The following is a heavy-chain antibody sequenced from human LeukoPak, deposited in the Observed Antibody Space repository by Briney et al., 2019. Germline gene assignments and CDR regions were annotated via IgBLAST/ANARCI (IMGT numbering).Heavy chain of an antibody. CDR3: ARVGEYSYGSPTWFDP. CDR2: INQDGSEI. V-gene: IGHV3-7*03. Sequence: GGSLRLSCAASGFTFSNYWMSWVRQAPGKGLEWVANINQDGSEIYYVDSVKGRFTISRDNAKNSLYLQMNSLRAEDTALYHCARVGEYSYGSPTWFDPWGQGTLVTVSS. J-gene: IGHJ5*02. D-gene: IGHD5-18*01. CDR1: GFTFSNYW.